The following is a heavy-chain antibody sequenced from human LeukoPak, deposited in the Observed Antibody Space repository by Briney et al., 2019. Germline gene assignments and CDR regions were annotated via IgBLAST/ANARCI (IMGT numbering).Heavy chain of an antibody. J-gene: IGHJ4*02. CDR1: GFTFSSYA. CDR2: ISYDGSNK. D-gene: IGHD6-13*01. V-gene: IGHV3-30*01. CDR3: ERETAAGPFDY. Sequence: GGSLRLSCAASGFTFSSYAMHWVRQAPGKGPEWVAVISYDGSNKFYADSVKGRFTISRDNSKNTLYLQMNSLRAEDTAVYYCERETAAGPFDYWGQGTLVSVSS.